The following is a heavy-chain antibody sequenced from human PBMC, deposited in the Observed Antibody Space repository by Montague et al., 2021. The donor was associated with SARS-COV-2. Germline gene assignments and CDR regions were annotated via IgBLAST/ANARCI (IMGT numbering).Heavy chain of an antibody. D-gene: IGHD3-3*01. Sequence: SETLSLTCIVSGGSVSSGSYYWSWIRQPPGKGLEWIGYIYYSGSTNYNPSLKSRVTISVDTSKNQSSLKLSSVTAADTAVYYCARDPWRITIFGVVTRYGMDAWGQGTTVTVPS. CDR1: GGSVSSGSYY. CDR2: IYYSGST. CDR3: ARDPWRITIFGVVTRYGMDA. V-gene: IGHV4-61*01. J-gene: IGHJ6*02.